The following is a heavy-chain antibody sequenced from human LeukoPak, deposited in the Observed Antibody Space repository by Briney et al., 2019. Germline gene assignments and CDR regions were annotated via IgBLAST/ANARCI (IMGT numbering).Heavy chain of an antibody. Sequence: GGSLRLSCAASGFTFSSRWMSWVRQAPGEGLEWVANIKQDEGVKNYVDSVKGRFTISRDNAKNSLYLQMNSLRAEDTAVYFCARIDSGGYGFVDYWGQGTLVTVSA. V-gene: IGHV3-7*01. CDR3: ARIDSGGYGFVDY. CDR1: GFTFSSRW. CDR2: IKQDEGVK. J-gene: IGHJ4*02. D-gene: IGHD4-17*01.